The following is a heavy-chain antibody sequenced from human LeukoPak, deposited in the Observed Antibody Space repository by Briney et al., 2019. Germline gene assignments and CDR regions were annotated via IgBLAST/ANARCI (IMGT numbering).Heavy chain of an antibody. CDR1: GFTFGDYG. D-gene: IGHD7-27*01. CDR3: ARDSGGINWGDAFDI. Sequence: PGGSLRLFCEASGFTFGDYGISWVRQAPGKGLEWVSGISWSGGSIAYADSVKGRFTISRDDAKNSLYLQMNSLRAEDTALYYCARDSGGINWGDAFDIWGQGTMVTVSS. J-gene: IGHJ3*02. V-gene: IGHV3-20*04. CDR2: ISWSGGSI.